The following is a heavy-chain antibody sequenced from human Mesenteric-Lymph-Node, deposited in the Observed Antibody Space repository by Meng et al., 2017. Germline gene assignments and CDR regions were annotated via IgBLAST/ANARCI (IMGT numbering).Heavy chain of an antibody. D-gene: IGHD6-13*01. CDR1: GFTFDDYA. Sequence: GESLKISCAASGFTFDDYAMHWVRQAPGKGLEWVAVISYDGSYSYYADSVKGRFTISRDNSKNTLYLQMNSLRAEDTAVYYCARGTTIAAAGSDSFYIWGQGTMVTVSS. V-gene: IGHV3-30*04. J-gene: IGHJ3*02. CDR2: ISYDGSYS. CDR3: ARGTTIAAAGSDSFYI.